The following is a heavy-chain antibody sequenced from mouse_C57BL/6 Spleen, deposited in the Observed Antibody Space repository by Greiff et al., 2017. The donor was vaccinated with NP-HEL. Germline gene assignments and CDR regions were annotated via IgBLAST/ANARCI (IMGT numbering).Heavy chain of an antibody. Sequence: VQLQQSGAELVKPGASVKISCKASGYAFSSYWMNWVKQRPGKGLEWIGQIYPGDGDTNYNGKFKGKATLTADKSSSTAYMQLSSLTSEDSAVYFCASPYGSIYEGIAYWGQGTLVTVSA. V-gene: IGHV1-80*01. CDR3: ASPYGSIYEGIAY. J-gene: IGHJ3*01. CDR1: GYAFSSYW. D-gene: IGHD1-1*01. CDR2: IYPGDGDT.